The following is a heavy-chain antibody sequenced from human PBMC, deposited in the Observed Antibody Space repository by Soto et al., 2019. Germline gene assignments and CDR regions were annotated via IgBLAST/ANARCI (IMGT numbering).Heavy chain of an antibody. D-gene: IGHD4-4*01. CDR1: GFTFDYYW. Sequence: EVQLVESEGGLVQRGGSLRLSCAASGFTFDYYWMHWVRQAPGQGLVWVAHIQNDGSRTTYADSVKGRFTIPRDNAKNTMYLQMNSLGAEDTAVYYCARGNLGGFDLWGQGTTVTVSS. J-gene: IGHJ3*01. V-gene: IGHV3-74*02. CDR2: IQNDGSRT. CDR3: ARGNLGGFDL.